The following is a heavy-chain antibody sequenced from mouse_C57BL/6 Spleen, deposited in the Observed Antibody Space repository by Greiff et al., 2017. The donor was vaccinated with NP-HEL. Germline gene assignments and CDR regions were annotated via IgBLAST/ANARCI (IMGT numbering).Heavy chain of an antibody. J-gene: IGHJ4*01. CDR2: INYDGSST. CDR3: ARRNYDAMDY. CDR1: GFTFSDYY. Sequence: EVKLVESEGGLVQPGSSMKLSCTASGFTFSDYYMAWVRQVPEKGLEWVANINYDGSSTYYLDSLKSRFIISRDNAKNILYLQMSSLKSEDTATYYCARRNYDAMDYWGQRTSVTVSS. V-gene: IGHV5-16*02.